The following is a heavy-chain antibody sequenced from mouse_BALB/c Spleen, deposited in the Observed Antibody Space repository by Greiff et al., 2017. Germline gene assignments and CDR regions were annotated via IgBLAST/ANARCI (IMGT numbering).Heavy chain of an antibody. D-gene: IGHD4-1*01. J-gene: IGHJ4*01. V-gene: IGHV7-3*02. CDR3: AREGSGIYAMDY. Sequence: EVKLVESGGGLVQPGGSLRLSCATSGFTFTDYYMSWVRQPPGKALEWLGFIRNKANGYTTEYSASVKGRFTISRDNSQSILYLQMNTLRAEDSATYYCAREGSGIYAMDYWGQGTSVTVSS. CDR1: GFTFTDYY. CDR2: IRNKANGYTT.